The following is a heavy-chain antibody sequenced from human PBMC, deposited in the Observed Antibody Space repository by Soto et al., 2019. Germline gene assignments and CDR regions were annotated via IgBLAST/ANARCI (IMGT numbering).Heavy chain of an antibody. Sequence: EVQLVESGGGLVQPGRSLRLSCEASGFSFDKSGMHWVREIPGKGLEWVSGISYNSVVINYVDSVKGRFTIFRDNAKNSLYLQMKSLRPEDTALYYCTKRVSGFEIWGKGTMVTVSS. V-gene: IGHV3-9*01. J-gene: IGHJ3*02. D-gene: IGHD6-19*01. CDR2: ISYNSVVI. CDR1: GFSFDKSG. CDR3: TKRVSGFEI.